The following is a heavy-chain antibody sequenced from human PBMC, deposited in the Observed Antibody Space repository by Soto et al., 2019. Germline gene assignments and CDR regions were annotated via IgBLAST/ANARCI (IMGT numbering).Heavy chain of an antibody. J-gene: IGHJ4*02. Sequence: PGGTLRLSCAASGFTFSNIAMHWVRQAPGKGLEWVAAISYDGTYRPYAAFERGRFTISRDNSQKSLDLQMNSLRPNDTALYYCAPDGALGATLGSIHFLGPGALVTVSS. CDR3: APDGALGATLGSIHF. V-gene: IGHV3-30-3*01. CDR2: ISYDGTYR. CDR1: GFTFSNIA. D-gene: IGHD1-26*01.